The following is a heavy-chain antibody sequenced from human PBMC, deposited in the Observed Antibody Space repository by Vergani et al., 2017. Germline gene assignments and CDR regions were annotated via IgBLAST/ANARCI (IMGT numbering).Heavy chain of an antibody. CDR1: GVTFNRYG. J-gene: IGHJ4*03. V-gene: IGHV3-30*02. CDR2: VLFDGSNE. Sequence: QVQLVQSGGGVVQPGGSLILSCVASGVTFNRYGMQWVREAPGKGLEWVAYVLFDGSNEYYADSVKGRFIVSRDNSNDALYLQMNSLRTDNTAGYYCARDLAYCHEGSCALWGQGSVVTVSS. D-gene: IGHD2-21*01. CDR3: ARDLAYCHEGSCAL.